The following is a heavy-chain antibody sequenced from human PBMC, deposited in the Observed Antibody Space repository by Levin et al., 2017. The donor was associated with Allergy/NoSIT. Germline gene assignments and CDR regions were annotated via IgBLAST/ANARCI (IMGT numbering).Heavy chain of an antibody. Sequence: SQTLSLTCTVSGGSISSYYWSWIRQPAGKGLEWIGRIYTSGSTNYNPSLKSRVTMSVDTSKNQFSLKLSSVTAADTAVYYCARDEVGGSYCSGGSCYDGYYYGMDVWGQGTTVTVSS. CDR3: ARDEVGGSYCSGGSCYDGYYYGMDV. V-gene: IGHV4-4*07. J-gene: IGHJ6*02. CDR1: GGSISSYY. D-gene: IGHD2-15*01. CDR2: IYTSGST.